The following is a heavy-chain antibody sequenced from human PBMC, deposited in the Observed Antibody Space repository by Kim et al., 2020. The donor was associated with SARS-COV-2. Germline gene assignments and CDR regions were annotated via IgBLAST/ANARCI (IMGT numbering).Heavy chain of an antibody. Sequence: GGSLRLSCAASGFTFSSYWMSWVRQAPGKGLEWVANIKQDGSEKYYVDSVKGRFTISRDNAKNSLYLQMNSLRAEDTAVYYCARDGHRYNWNDATRTALTPWGQGTLVTVSS. J-gene: IGHJ5*02. D-gene: IGHD1-20*01. CDR2: IKQDGSEK. V-gene: IGHV3-7*01. CDR1: GFTFSSYW. CDR3: ARDGHRYNWNDATRTALTP.